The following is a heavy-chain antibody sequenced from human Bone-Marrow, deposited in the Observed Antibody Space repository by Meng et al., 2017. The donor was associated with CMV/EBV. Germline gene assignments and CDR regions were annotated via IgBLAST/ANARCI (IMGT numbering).Heavy chain of an antibody. V-gene: IGHV3-21*01. CDR3: ARALDSSGWSYYYYYGMDV. J-gene: IGHJ6*02. Sequence: GESLKISCAASGFTFSSYSMNWVRQAPGKGLEWVSSISSSSSYIYYADSVKGRFTISRDNAKNSLYLQMNSLRAEGAAVYYCARALDSSGWSYYYYYGMDVWGQGTTVTVSS. CDR1: GFTFSSYS. D-gene: IGHD6-19*01. CDR2: ISSSSSYI.